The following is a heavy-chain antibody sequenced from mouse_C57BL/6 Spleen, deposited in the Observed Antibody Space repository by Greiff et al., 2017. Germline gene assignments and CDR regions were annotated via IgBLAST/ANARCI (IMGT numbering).Heavy chain of an antibody. D-gene: IGHD1-1*01. CDR2: ISSGSSTI. J-gene: IGHJ4*01. V-gene: IGHV5-17*01. Sequence: VKLVEFGGGLVKPGGAPKLPCAASGLTFSDYGMHWVRQAPEKGPEWVAYISSGSSTIYYADTVKGRFTISRDNAKNAQFLQMTCLRSEDTAMYYCASRGRSYAMDYWGQGTSVTVSS. CDR3: ASRGRSYAMDY. CDR1: GLTFSDYG.